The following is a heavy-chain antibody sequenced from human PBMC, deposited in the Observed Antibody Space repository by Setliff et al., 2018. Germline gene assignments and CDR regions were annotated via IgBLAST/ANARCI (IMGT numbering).Heavy chain of an antibody. CDR3: ARVELRWAAAGFNYFDP. J-gene: IGHJ5*02. CDR1: GGIFSTYS. Sequence: ASVKVSCKASGGIFSTYSFSWVRQAPGQGLEWMGGIIPMFGTTNYAQSFQGRLTITADESTSTAYMELRSLRSDDTAVYYCARVELRWAAAGFNYFDPWGQGTPVTVSS. D-gene: IGHD6-13*01. CDR2: IIPMFGTT. V-gene: IGHV1-69*13.